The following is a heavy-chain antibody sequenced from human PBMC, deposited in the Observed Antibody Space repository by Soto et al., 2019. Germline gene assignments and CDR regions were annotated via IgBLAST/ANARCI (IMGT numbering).Heavy chain of an antibody. J-gene: IGHJ5*02. D-gene: IGHD3-22*01. CDR1: GGSISSSSYY. V-gene: IGHV4-39*01. CDR3: AGTYYYESSAYYARNP. Sequence: PSETLSLTCDVSGGSISSSSYYWGWIRQSPGKGLEWIGSIYYSGRTYYNPSLKSRLTISVDTSKNQFSLQLSSVTAADTAVYYCAGTYYYESSAYYARNPWGQGTLVTVSS. CDR2: IYYSGRT.